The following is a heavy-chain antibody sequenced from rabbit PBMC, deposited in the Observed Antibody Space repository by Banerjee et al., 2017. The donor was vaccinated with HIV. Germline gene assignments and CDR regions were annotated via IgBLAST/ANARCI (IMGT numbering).Heavy chain of an antibody. Sequence: QEQLEESGGDLVKPGASLTLTCTASGFTLSSYWICWVRQAPGKGLEWIACIAAGSNGSTYYASWAKGRFTISKTSSTTVTLQMTSLTAADTATYFCARYAGYTTYAYGAFNLWGPGTLVTVS. CDR2: IAAGSNGST. CDR1: GFTLSSYW. V-gene: IGHV1S45*01. D-gene: IGHD7-1*01. J-gene: IGHJ4*01. CDR3: ARYAGYTTYAYGAFNL.